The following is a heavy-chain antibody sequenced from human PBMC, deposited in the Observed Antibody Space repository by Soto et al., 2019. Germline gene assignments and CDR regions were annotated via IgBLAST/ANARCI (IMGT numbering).Heavy chain of an antibody. D-gene: IGHD1-1*01. CDR1: GFSFRNYA. V-gene: IGHV3-23*01. CDR3: AKEAEENENVPIPGDN. Sequence: GGSLRLSCAASGFSFRNYAMTWVRQAPGKGLEWVSGLSGSGTMRYYADSVRGRFIISRDNAKNTLFLQIDNLRVEDPAVYYYAKEAEENENVPIPGDNWGQGTPVTVSS. J-gene: IGHJ4*02. CDR2: LSGSGTMR.